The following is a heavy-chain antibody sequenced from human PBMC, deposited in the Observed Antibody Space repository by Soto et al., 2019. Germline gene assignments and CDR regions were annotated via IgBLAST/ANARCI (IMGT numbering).Heavy chain of an antibody. CDR2: ISPYSGNT. D-gene: IGHD5-12*01. CDR3: AMVDNDFTPTPLDV. V-gene: IGHV1-18*01. Sequence: QVQLVQSGDEVRKPGSSVKVSCKASGYIFVNYGIAWVRQAPGQGLEWMGWISPYSGNTHYAGKVQGRLTMTTDTSTCTDCMGLGSLTSDDWAVYYSAMVDNDFTPTPLDVWGQGTTVTVSS. CDR1: GYIFVNYG. J-gene: IGHJ6*02.